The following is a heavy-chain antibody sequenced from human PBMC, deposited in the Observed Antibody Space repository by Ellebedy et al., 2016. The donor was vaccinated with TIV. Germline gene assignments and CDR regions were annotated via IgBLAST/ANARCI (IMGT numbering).Heavy chain of an antibody. CDR2: IFYSGST. Sequence: SETLSLTCTVSGGSISNYYWSWIRQPPGKGLEWIGYIFYSGSTHYNPSLKSRVTISVDTSKNQFSLKLSSVTAADTAMYFCARTIAVAGTSSFDYWGQGTLVTVSS. D-gene: IGHD6-19*01. CDR1: GGSISNYY. V-gene: IGHV4-59*01. J-gene: IGHJ4*02. CDR3: ARTIAVAGTSSFDY.